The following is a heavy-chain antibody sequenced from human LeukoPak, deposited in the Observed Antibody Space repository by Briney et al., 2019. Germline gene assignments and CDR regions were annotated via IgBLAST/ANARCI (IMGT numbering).Heavy chain of an antibody. Sequence: GESLKISCKGSGYSFTNYWIGWVRQMPGKGLEWMGIIYPGDSDTRYSPSFQGQVTTSADKSISTAYLQWSSLKASDTAMYYCARIGPYDSSGYYPPYFDHWGQGTLVTVSS. CDR1: GYSFTNYW. J-gene: IGHJ4*02. CDR2: IYPGDSDT. CDR3: ARIGPYDSSGYYPPYFDH. V-gene: IGHV5-51*01. D-gene: IGHD3-22*01.